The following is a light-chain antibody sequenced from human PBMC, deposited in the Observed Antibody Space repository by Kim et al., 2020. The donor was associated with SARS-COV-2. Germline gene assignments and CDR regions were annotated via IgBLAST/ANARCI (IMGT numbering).Light chain of an antibody. CDR3: QQYGDSLYT. J-gene: IGKJ2*01. Sequence: LSPGETATLSGTASQSVDRNNLAWYQQKPGQAPRLLIYASSSRATGIPARFSGSGSGTDFSLTIRGLDPEDFAVYYCQQYGDSLYTFGQGTKLEI. CDR1: QSVDRNN. V-gene: IGKV3-20*01. CDR2: ASS.